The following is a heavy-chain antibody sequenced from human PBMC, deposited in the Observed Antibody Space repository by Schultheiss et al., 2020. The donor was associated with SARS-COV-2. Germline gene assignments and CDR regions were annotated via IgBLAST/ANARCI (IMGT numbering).Heavy chain of an antibody. CDR3: ARVGGCSSTRCHFWFDP. V-gene: IGHV1-8*03. CDR1: GYTFTSYD. CDR2: MNPNSGNT. Sequence: ASVKVSCKASGYTFTSYDINWVRQATGQGLEWMGWMNPNSGNTGYAQKFQGRVTITRNTSISTAYMELSSLRSEDTAVYYCARVGGCSSTRCHFWFDPWGQGTLVTVSS. D-gene: IGHD2-2*01. J-gene: IGHJ5*02.